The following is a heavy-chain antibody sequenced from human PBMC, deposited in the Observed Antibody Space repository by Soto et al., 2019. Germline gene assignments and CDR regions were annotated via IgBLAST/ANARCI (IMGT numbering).Heavy chain of an antibody. CDR2: ISWNSGSI. V-gene: IGHV3-9*01. CDR3: AKDTGRYSSGWCRGGDAFDI. D-gene: IGHD6-19*01. J-gene: IGHJ3*02. Sequence: EVQLVESGGGLVQPGRSLRLSCAASGFTFDDYAMHWVRQAPGKGLEWVSGISWNSGSIGYADSVKGRFTISRDNAKNSLYLQMNSLRAEDTALYYCAKDTGRYSSGWCRGGDAFDIWGQGTMVTVSS. CDR1: GFTFDDYA.